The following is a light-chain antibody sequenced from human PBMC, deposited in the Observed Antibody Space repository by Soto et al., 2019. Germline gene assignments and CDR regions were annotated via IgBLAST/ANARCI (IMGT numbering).Light chain of an antibody. CDR3: QQYGSSPWT. V-gene: IGKV3-20*01. J-gene: IGKJ5*01. CDR1: QGVSSKY. Sequence: ETVLTQSPGTLSLSPGEGATLSCRASQGVSSKYLAWYQQKPGQAPRLLIYGASSRATGIPDRFSGSGSGTDFTLTISRLEPEDFAVYYCQQYGSSPWTFGQGTRLEIK. CDR2: GAS.